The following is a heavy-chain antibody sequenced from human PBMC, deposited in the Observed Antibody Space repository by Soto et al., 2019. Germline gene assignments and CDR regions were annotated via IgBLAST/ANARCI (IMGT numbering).Heavy chain of an antibody. J-gene: IGHJ6*02. D-gene: IGHD2-21*01. V-gene: IGHV6-1*01. CDR2: TYYRSKWYN. Sequence: WQTLSRTAAISGAGDARNSAAWNWIRQAQSRGLEWLGRTYYRSKWYNDYAVSVRSRITINPDTSKNQFSLQMHSVTPKDTDVYYCARESKGFNCDYYGMDFWGQGTTVTVSS. CDR1: GAGDARNSAA. CDR3: ARESKGFNCDYYGMDF.